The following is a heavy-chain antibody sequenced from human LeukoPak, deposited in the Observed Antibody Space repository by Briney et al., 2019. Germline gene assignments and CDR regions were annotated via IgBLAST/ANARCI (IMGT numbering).Heavy chain of an antibody. CDR1: GGSISSGSYY. J-gene: IGHJ4*02. V-gene: IGHV4-61*02. CDR3: ARDGYCSSTSCYPKY. D-gene: IGHD2-2*03. Sequence: PSETLSLTCTVSGGSISSGSYYWSWIRQPAGKGLEWIGRIYTSGSTNYNPSLKSRVTISVDTSKNQFSLKLSSVTAADTAVYYCARDGYCSSTSCYPKYWGQGTLVTVSS. CDR2: IYTSGST.